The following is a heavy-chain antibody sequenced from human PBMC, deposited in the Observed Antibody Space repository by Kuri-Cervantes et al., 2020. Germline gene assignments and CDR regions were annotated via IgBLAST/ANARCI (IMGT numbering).Heavy chain of an antibody. CDR1: GFTFSSYG. J-gene: IGHJ3*02. Sequence: GESLRLSCAASGFTFSSYGMHWVRQAPGKGLEWVAVISYDGSNKYYADSVKGRFAISRDNSKNTLYLQMNSLRAEDTAVYYCASLSITIFGVETDAFDIWGQGTMVTVSS. CDR3: ASLSITIFGVETDAFDI. CDR2: ISYDGSNK. V-gene: IGHV3-30*03. D-gene: IGHD3-3*01.